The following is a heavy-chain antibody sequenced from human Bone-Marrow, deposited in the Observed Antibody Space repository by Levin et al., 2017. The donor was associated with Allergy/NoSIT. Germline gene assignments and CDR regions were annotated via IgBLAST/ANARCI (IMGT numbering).Heavy chain of an antibody. CDR2: ISSKTDGLTT. D-gene: IGHD3-10*01. CDR3: TTDQVHWYGELKTF. Sequence: GGSLRLSCEASGFTVTNAWMTWVRQAPGKGLEWVGRISSKTDGLTTDYATPVKGRFTISRDDSKNTVYLQMNSLKIEDTALYYCTTDQVHWYGELKTFWGQGTLVTVSS. CDR1: GFTVTNAW. J-gene: IGHJ4*02. V-gene: IGHV3-15*01.